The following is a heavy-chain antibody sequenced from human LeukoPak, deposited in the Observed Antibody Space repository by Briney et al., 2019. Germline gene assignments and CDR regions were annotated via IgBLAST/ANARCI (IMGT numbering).Heavy chain of an antibody. J-gene: IGHJ3*02. CDR2: ISSSSYI. CDR1: GFTFSSYS. V-gene: IGHV3-21*01. D-gene: IGHD5-12*01. CDR3: AGAYEGQWLNDAFDI. Sequence: TGGSLRLSCAASGFTFSSYSMNWVRQAPGKGLEWVSSISSSSYIYYADSVKGRFTISRDNAKNSLYLQMNSLRAEDTAVYYCAGAYEGQWLNDAFDIWGQGTMVTVSS.